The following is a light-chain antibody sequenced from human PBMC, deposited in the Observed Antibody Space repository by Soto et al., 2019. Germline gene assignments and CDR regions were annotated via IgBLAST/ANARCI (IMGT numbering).Light chain of an antibody. Sequence: EIVMTQSPATLSVSPGERATLSCRASQSLSSNLAWYQQKPGQAPRLLIYGASTRATGIPARFSGSGSGTEFTLTISSLQSEDIATYYCQQYDNLPYTFGQGTRLEIK. CDR2: GAS. CDR1: QSLSSN. V-gene: IGKV3-15*01. J-gene: IGKJ2*01. CDR3: QQYDNLPYT.